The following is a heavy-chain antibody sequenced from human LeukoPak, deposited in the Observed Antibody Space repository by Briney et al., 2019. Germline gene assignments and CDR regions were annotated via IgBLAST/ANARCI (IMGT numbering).Heavy chain of an antibody. Sequence: GESLKISCKGSGYSFTSYWIGWVRQMPGKGLECMGIIYPGDSDTRYSPSFQGQVTISADKSISTAYLQWSSLKASDTAMYYCARRPGGYTYGRQNFDYWGQGTLVTVSS. CDR1: GYSFTSYW. V-gene: IGHV5-51*01. CDR2: IYPGDSDT. J-gene: IGHJ4*02. D-gene: IGHD5-18*01. CDR3: ARRPGGYTYGRQNFDY.